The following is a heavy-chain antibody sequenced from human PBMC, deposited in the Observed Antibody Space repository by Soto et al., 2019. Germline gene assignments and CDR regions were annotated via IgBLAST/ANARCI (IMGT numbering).Heavy chain of an antibody. CDR1: GGSISSYY. J-gene: IGHJ3*02. Sequence: QVQLQESGPGLVQPSETLSLTCTVSGGSISSYYWSWIRQPPGKGLEWIGYTYYSGNTNYNPSLKSRVTMSLDTSKNQFSLKLSSVTAADTAVYYCAREPEAIFGVATLHAFDIWGQGTMVTVSS. D-gene: IGHD3-3*01. CDR2: TYYSGNT. V-gene: IGHV4-59*01. CDR3: AREPEAIFGVATLHAFDI.